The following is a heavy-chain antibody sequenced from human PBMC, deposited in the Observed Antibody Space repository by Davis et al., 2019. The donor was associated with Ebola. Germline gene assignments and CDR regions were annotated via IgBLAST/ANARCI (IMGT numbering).Heavy chain of an antibody. CDR1: GFTFSNYW. V-gene: IGHV3-53*05. D-gene: IGHD6-13*01. CDR3: ARDKPGTHSASWYFSHFYGLDV. J-gene: IGHJ6*02. Sequence: GESLKISCSASGFTFSNYWMNWVRQAPGKGLEWVSVIYDHSTAYADSVRGRFIISRDKSNNTLYLEMNSLRVDDTAVYFCARDKPGTHSASWYFSHFYGLDVWGQGTTVTVSS. CDR2: IYDHST.